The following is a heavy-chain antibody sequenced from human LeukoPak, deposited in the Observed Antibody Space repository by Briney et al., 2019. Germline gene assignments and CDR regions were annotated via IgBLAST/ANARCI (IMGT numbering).Heavy chain of an antibody. J-gene: IGHJ4*02. CDR1: GFTFSSYA. D-gene: IGHD3-16*01. CDR3: AKRVGGVNNFDY. CDR2: IIGSGGST. Sequence: QPGGSLRLSCAASGFTFSSYAMNWVRQAPGKGLEWVSAIIGSGGSTFYADSVRGRFTISRDNSKNMLYLQMNSLRAEDTAVYYCAKRVGGVNNFDYWGQGTLVTVSS. V-gene: IGHV3-23*01.